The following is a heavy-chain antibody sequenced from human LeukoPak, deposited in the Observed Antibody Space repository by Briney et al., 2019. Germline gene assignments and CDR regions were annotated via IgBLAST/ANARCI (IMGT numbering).Heavy chain of an antibody. J-gene: IGHJ4*02. V-gene: IGHV1-2*02. Sequence: GASVKVSCKASGYTFTGYYMHWVRQAPGQGLEWMGWINPNSGGTNYAQKFQGRVTMTRDTSISTAYMELSRLRSDDTAVYYCARTDIVVVPAAIPYCFDYWGQGTLVTVSS. CDR3: ARTDIVVVPAAIPYCFDY. CDR1: GYTFTGYY. CDR2: INPNSGGT. D-gene: IGHD2-2*01.